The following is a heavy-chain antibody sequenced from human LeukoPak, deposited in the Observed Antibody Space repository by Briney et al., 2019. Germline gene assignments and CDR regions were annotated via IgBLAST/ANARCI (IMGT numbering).Heavy chain of an antibody. CDR1: GGSISSYY. D-gene: IGHD3-10*01. CDR2: IYYSGST. V-gene: IGHV4-59*01. Sequence: PSETLSLTCTVSGGSISSYYWSWIRQPPGKGLEWIGYIYYSGSTNYNPSLKSRVTISVDTSKNQFSLKLSSVTAAETAVYYCARDSYGSGSYYGWFDPWGQGTLVTVSS. J-gene: IGHJ5*02. CDR3: ARDSYGSGSYYGWFDP.